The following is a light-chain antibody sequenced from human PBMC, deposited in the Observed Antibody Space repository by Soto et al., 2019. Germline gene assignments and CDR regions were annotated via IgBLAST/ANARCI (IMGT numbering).Light chain of an antibody. CDR3: QQLNSYPRT. Sequence: IQLTQSPSSLSASVGDRVTITCRASQGISSSLAWYQQNPGQAPKLLIYAASTLHSGVPSRFSGSGSGIDFTLTISSLQPEDFATYYCQQLNSYPRTLGQGTKVEIK. J-gene: IGKJ1*01. CDR1: QGISSS. V-gene: IGKV1-9*01. CDR2: AAS.